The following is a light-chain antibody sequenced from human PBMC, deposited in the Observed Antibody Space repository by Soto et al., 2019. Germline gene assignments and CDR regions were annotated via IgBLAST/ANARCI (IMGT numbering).Light chain of an antibody. CDR3: LLSYSGAGV. Sequence: QAVVTQEPSLTVSPGGTVTLTCGSSTGAVTSGHFPYWFQQKPGQAPRTLIYYTSKKQPWTPARFSGSLLGGQAALTLSGAQPEDEAEYYCLLSYSGAGVFGSGTKLTVL. CDR2: YTS. CDR1: TGAVTSGHF. J-gene: IGLJ1*01. V-gene: IGLV7-46*01.